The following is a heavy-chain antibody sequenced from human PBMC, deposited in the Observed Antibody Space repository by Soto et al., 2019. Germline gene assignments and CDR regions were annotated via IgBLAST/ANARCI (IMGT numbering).Heavy chain of an antibody. D-gene: IGHD3-22*01. CDR1: GFTFSSCA. Sequence: GGSLRLSCAASGFTFSSCAMSWVRQAPGKGLEWVSAISGSGGSTYYADSVKGRFTISRDNSKNTLYLQMDSLRAEDTAVYYCAKARTYYFDSSGYYFDYWGQGTLVTVSS. CDR2: ISGSGGST. V-gene: IGHV3-23*01. CDR3: AKARTYYFDSSGYYFDY. J-gene: IGHJ4*02.